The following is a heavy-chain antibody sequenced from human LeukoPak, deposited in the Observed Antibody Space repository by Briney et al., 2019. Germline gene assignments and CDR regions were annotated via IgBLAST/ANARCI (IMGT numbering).Heavy chain of an antibody. CDR1: GDSISSSSYY. V-gene: IGHV4-61*01. CDR3: ARDRTLGYCSSTSCYPYYYYYGMDV. J-gene: IGHJ6*02. D-gene: IGHD2-2*01. CDR2: IYYSGST. Sequence: RSSETLSLTCTVSGDSISSSSYYWGWIRQPPGKGLEWIGYIYYSGSTNYNPSLKSRVTISVDTSKNQFSLKLSSVTAADTAVYYCARDRTLGYCSSTSCYPYYYYYGMDVWGQGTTVTVSS.